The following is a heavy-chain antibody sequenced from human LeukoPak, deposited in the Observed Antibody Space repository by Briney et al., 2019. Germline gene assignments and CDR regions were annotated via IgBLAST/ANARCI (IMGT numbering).Heavy chain of an antibody. Sequence: GGSLRLSCAASGFTFSSYAMSWVRQAPGKGLEWVPAISGSGGSTYYADSVKGRFTISRDNSKNTLYLQMNSLRAEDTAVYYCAKDNDYDSSGYTYWGQGTLVTVSS. J-gene: IGHJ4*02. CDR3: AKDNDYDSSGYTY. V-gene: IGHV3-23*01. CDR1: GFTFSSYA. CDR2: ISGSGGST. D-gene: IGHD3-22*01.